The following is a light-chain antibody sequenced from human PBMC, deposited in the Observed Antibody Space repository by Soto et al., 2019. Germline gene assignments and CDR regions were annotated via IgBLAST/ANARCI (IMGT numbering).Light chain of an antibody. J-gene: IGKJ4*01. CDR2: DVS. Sequence: EIVMTQSPATLSVSPGERATLSCRASQSVSSNFAWYQQRPAQAPRLLIYDVSTMATGVPTRFSVSGSGTEFTLTISSLQSEDFAVYYCQQYHDWPLTFGGGTRVEIK. CDR1: QSVSSN. V-gene: IGKV3D-15*01. CDR3: QQYHDWPLT.